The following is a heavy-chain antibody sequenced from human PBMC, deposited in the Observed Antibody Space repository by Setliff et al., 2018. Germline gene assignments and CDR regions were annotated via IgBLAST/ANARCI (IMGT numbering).Heavy chain of an antibody. Sequence: PGGSLRLSCAASGFTFSSYSMNWVRQAPGKGLEWVSSISSSSSYIYYADSVKGRFTISRNNAKNSLYLQMNSLRAEDTAVYYCARDSGDSNSWYAQKYYLDYWGQGTLVTVSS. CDR1: GFTFSSYS. D-gene: IGHD6-13*01. V-gene: IGHV3-21*01. CDR3: ARDSGDSNSWYAQKYYLDY. J-gene: IGHJ4*02. CDR2: ISSSSSYI.